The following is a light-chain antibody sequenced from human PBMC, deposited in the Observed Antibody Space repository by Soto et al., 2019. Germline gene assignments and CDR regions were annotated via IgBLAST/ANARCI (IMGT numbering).Light chain of an antibody. J-gene: IGKJ4*01. V-gene: IGKV3-11*01. CDR3: QQRSNWPLT. CDR1: QSLSSQ. Sequence: EIVLTQSPATLSLSPGERATLSCRASQSLSSQLAWYQQKPGQAPRLLIHDASNRATGIPARFSGSGSATVFTLHISSLEPEDFAVYYCQQRSNWPLTFCGGTRLEIK. CDR2: DAS.